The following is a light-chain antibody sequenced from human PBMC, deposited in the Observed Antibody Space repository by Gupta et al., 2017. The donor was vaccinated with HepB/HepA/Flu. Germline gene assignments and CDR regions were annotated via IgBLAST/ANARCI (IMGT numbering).Light chain of an antibody. CDR3: QQTHSTPFT. V-gene: IGKV1-39*01. J-gene: IGKJ2*01. Sequence: DIQMTQSPSSLSASVGDRVTITCRASQRIGNYLNWYQQEPGKAPNLLIYAASSLQSGVPSRFSGSGSGTDFTLTISSLQPEDFATYYCQQTHSTPFTFGQGTKLEIK. CDR1: QRIGNY. CDR2: AAS.